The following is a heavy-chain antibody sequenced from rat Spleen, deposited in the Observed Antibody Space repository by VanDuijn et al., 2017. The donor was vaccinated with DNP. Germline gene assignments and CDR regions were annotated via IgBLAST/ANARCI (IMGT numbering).Heavy chain of an antibody. CDR2: ITTSGDSI. V-gene: IGHV5-31*01. D-gene: IGHD1-11*01. CDR1: GFTFNNYW. CDR3: ARGGRSYFDY. J-gene: IGHJ2*01. Sequence: EVQLVESGGDLVQPGRSLKVSCVVSGFTFNNYWMTWIRQVPGKGLEWVASITTSGDSIYSPDSVTGLFTISRDNAINTLYRQMNSLRSEDTATYYCARGGRSYFDYWGQGVMVTVSS.